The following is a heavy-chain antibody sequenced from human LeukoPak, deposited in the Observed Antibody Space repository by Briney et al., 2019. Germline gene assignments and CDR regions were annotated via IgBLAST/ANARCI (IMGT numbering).Heavy chain of an antibody. Sequence: GASVKVSCKASGYTFTSYDINWVRQATGQGLEWMGWMNPNSGNTGYAQKFQGRVTMTRNTSISTAYMELSSLRSEDTAVYYCARAKPNYYDSSGPNWFDPWGQGTLVTVSS. CDR3: ARAKPNYYDSSGPNWFDP. CDR1: GYTFTSYD. D-gene: IGHD3-22*01. J-gene: IGHJ5*02. V-gene: IGHV1-8*01. CDR2: MNPNSGNT.